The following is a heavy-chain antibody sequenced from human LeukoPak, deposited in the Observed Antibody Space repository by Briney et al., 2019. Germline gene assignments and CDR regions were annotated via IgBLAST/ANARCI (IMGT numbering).Heavy chain of an antibody. Sequence: GGSLRLSCAASGFTFSSYAMSWVRQAPGKGLEWVSAISGSGGSTYYADSVKGRFTISRDNSKNTLYLQMNSLRAEDTAVYYCARDKLVGRWRVDAFDIWGQGTMVTVSS. CDR3: ARDKLVGRWRVDAFDI. CDR2: ISGSGGST. CDR1: GFTFSSYA. D-gene: IGHD2-15*01. J-gene: IGHJ3*02. V-gene: IGHV3-23*01.